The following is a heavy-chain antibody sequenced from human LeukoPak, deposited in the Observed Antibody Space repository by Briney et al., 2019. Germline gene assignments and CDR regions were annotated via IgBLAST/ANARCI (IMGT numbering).Heavy chain of an antibody. V-gene: IGHV1-46*01. CDR2: INPSGGST. CDR1: GYTFTSYY. D-gene: IGHD3-10*01. J-gene: IGHJ6*02. Sequence: ASVKVSCKASGYTFTSYYMHWVRQAPGQGLEWMGIINPSGGSTSYAQKFQGRVTMTRDTSTSTVYMELSSLRSEDTAVYYCARDLITMVRSFYGMDVWGQGTTVTVSS. CDR3: ARDLITMVRSFYGMDV.